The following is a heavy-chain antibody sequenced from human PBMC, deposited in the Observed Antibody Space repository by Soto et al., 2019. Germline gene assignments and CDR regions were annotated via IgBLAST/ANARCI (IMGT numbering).Heavy chain of an antibody. CDR1: GFTFSSYA. D-gene: IGHD2-15*01. CDR2: ISYDGSNK. V-gene: IGHV3-30-3*01. J-gene: IGHJ6*04. Sequence: QVQLVESGGGVVQPGRSLRLSCAASGFTFSSYAMHWVRQAPGKGLEWVAVISYDGSNKYYADSVKGRFTISRDNSKNSLYLQMNSLRAEDTAVYYCARANSAATRYYYYYGMDVWGKGTTVTVSS. CDR3: ARANSAATRYYYYYGMDV.